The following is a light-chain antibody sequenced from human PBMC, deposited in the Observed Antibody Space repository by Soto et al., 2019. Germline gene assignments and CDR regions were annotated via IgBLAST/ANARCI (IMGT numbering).Light chain of an antibody. V-gene: IGKV3D-15*01. CDR2: AAS. Sequence: EIVMTQSPATLSVSPGERATLSCRASQSISSNLAWYQQKPGQAPRLLIYAASTRATGIAARFSASGSGTEFTLTISSLQSEDFAVYYCQQYNNWPRTFGQGPKVEIK. CDR1: QSISSN. CDR3: QQYNNWPRT. J-gene: IGKJ1*01.